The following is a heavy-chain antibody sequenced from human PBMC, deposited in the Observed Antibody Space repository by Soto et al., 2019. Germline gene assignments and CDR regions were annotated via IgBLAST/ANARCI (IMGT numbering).Heavy chain of an antibody. CDR1: GGSISSYY. D-gene: IGHD6-13*01. CDR3: ARGGYSSSWYEEFDYYGMEV. V-gene: IGHV4-59*01. Sequence: SETLSLTCTVSGGSISSYYWSWIRQPPGKGLEWIGYIYYSGSTNYNPSLKSRVTISVDTSKNQFSLKLSSVTAADTAVYYCARGGYSSSWYEEFDYYGMEVWGQGTTVTVS. J-gene: IGHJ6*02. CDR2: IYYSGST.